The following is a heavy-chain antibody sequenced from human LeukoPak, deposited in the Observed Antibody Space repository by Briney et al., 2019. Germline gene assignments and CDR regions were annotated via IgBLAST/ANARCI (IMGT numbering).Heavy chain of an antibody. CDR2: ISGSGVST. Sequence: PGGSLRLSCAASGFIFSNYAMSWVRQAPGKGLEWVSAISGSGVSTYYADSVKGRFTISRDNSKNAVYLQMNYLRAEDTALYYCAKATGTYFLFDGNWGQGILVTVSS. CDR3: AKATGTYFLFDGN. J-gene: IGHJ4*02. CDR1: GFIFSNYA. D-gene: IGHD2/OR15-2a*01. V-gene: IGHV3-23*01.